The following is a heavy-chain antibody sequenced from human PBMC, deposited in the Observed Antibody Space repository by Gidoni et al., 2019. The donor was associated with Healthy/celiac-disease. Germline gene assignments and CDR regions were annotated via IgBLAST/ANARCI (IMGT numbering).Heavy chain of an antibody. CDR2: ISYDGSNK. J-gene: IGHJ4*02. V-gene: IGHV3-30*01. D-gene: IGHD3-10*01. Sequence: QVHRVESGLGVVQPGSSLRLSCAASGFTFRSYAMHWGRQAPGKGLEWVEVISYDGSNKYDADSVKGRFTISRDNAKNTLYLQMNSLRAEDTVVYYCAGQPYYDGSGSYYPEGYWGQGTLVTVS. CDR3: AGQPYYDGSGSYYPEGY. CDR1: GFTFRSYA.